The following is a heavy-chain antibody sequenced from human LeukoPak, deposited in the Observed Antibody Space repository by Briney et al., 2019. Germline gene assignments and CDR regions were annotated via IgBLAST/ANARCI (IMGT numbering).Heavy chain of an antibody. Sequence: SVKASCKASGGTFTSYAISWVRQAPGQGLEWMGRIIPTLGIANYAQKFQGRVTITSDKSTSTAYMELSSLRSEDTAVYYCARDPTPIVVVPAAIQGAFDIWRQGTVVSVSS. D-gene: IGHD2-2*01. V-gene: IGHV1-69*04. CDR1: GGTFTSYA. CDR2: IIPTLGIA. CDR3: ARDPTPIVVVPAAIQGAFDI. J-gene: IGHJ3*02.